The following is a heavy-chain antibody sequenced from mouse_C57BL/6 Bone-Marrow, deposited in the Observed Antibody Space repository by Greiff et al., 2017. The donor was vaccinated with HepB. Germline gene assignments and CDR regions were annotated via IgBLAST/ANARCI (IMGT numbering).Heavy chain of an antibody. V-gene: IGHV1-72*01. Sequence: QVQLQQSGAELVKPGASVKLSCKASGYTFTSYWMHWVKQRPGRGLEWIGRIDPNSGGTKYNEKFKSKATLTVDKPSSTAYMQLSSLTSEDSAVYYCARRWLLRYWYFDVWGTGTTVTVSS. CDR2: IDPNSGGT. J-gene: IGHJ1*03. D-gene: IGHD2-3*01. CDR1: GYTFTSYW. CDR3: ARRWLLRYWYFDV.